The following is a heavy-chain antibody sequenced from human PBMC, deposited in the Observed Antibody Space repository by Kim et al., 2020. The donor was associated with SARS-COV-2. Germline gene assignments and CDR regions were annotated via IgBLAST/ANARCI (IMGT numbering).Heavy chain of an antibody. CDR3: ARVDSGYDLDY. CDR2: IYPGDSDT. Sequence: GESLKISCKGSGYSFTSYWIGWVRQMPGKGLEWMGIIYPGDSDTRDSPSFQVQVTISADKSNSTAYLQWSSLNASDTAMYYWARVDSGYDLDYWGQGTLGTVSS. CDR1: GYSFTSYW. J-gene: IGHJ4*02. V-gene: IGHV5-51*01. D-gene: IGHD5-12*01.